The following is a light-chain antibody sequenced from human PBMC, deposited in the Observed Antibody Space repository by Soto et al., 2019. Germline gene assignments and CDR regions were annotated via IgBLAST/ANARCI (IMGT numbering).Light chain of an antibody. CDR3: QQYNNWLGP. CDR2: GAS. CDR1: QSVSSN. J-gene: IGKJ1*01. V-gene: IGKV3-15*01. Sequence: EIVMTQSPATLSVSPGERATLSCRASQSVSSNLAWYQQKPGQAPRLLIYGASTRATGIPARFSGSGSGTELTLTISSLQSEDFAVYYCQQYNNWLGPFGQGTKVEIK.